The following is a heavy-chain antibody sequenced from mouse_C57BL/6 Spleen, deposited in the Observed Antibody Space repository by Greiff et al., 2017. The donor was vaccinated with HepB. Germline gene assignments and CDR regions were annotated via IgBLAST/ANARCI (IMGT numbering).Heavy chain of an antibody. CDR1: GYTFTSYW. Sequence: VQLQQPGAELVRPGSSVKLSCKASGYTFTSYWMDWVKQRPGQGLEWIGNIYPSDSETHYNQKFKDKATLTVDKSSSTAYMQLSSLTSEDSAVYYCAPGGYDGYYWYFDVWGTGTTVTVSS. V-gene: IGHV1-61*01. D-gene: IGHD2-3*01. CDR2: IYPSDSET. J-gene: IGHJ1*03. CDR3: APGGYDGYYWYFDV.